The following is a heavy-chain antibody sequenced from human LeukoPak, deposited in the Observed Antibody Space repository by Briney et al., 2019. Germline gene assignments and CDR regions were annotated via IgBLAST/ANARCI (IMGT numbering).Heavy chain of an antibody. Sequence: PGRSLRLSCAASGFTFSSYAMHWVRQAPGKGLEWVAVISYDGSNKYYADSMKGRFTISRDNSKNTLYLQMDSLRDEDTAVYYCARALPGLLLVGYYGMDVWGQGTTVTVSS. J-gene: IGHJ6*02. D-gene: IGHD3-10*01. CDR2: ISYDGSNK. CDR1: GFTFSSYA. V-gene: IGHV3-30*14. CDR3: ARALPGLLLVGYYGMDV.